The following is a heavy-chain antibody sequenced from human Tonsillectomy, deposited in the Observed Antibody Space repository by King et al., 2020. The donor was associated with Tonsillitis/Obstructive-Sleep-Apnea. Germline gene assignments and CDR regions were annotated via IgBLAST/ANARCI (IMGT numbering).Heavy chain of an antibody. CDR2: IIPIFGAA. CDR1: GGTFSADV. CDR3: ARGLPRMGSDH. Sequence: QLVQSGAELRKPGSSVKVSCKASGGTFSADVFRWVRQAPGQGLECVGEIIPIFGAAHFAQKFQDRVTITANESTSTTYLELSSLRSEDTAVYYCARGLPRMGSDHWGHGTLVTVSS. V-gene: IGHV1-69*12. J-gene: IGHJ4*01. D-gene: IGHD4-11*01.